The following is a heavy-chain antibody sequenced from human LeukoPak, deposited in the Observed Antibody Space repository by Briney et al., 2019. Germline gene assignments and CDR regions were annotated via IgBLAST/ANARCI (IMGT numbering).Heavy chain of an antibody. Sequence: GASVKVSCKASGYTFTGYYMHWVRQAPGQGLEWMGWINPNSDGTNYAQKFQGRVTMTRDTSISTAYMELSRLRSDDTAVYYCARSGGPVLRYFDWLLSPSEGWFDPWGQGTLVTVSS. J-gene: IGHJ5*02. CDR2: INPNSDGT. CDR3: ARSGGPVLRYFDWLLSPSEGWFDP. CDR1: GYTFTGYY. V-gene: IGHV1-2*02. D-gene: IGHD3-9*01.